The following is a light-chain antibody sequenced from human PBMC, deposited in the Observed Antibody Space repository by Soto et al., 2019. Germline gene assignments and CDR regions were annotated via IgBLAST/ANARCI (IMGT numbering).Light chain of an antibody. J-gene: IGKJ5*01. Sequence: ESVLTQSPATLSLSPGERATLSCRASQSVSSFLGWYQQKPGQAPRLLIYDVSDRATGVPARFSGSGSGTDFTLTISSLEPEDFAVYYCQHRYNWLIAFGQGTRLEI. CDR2: DVS. CDR1: QSVSSF. V-gene: IGKV3-11*01. CDR3: QHRYNWLIA.